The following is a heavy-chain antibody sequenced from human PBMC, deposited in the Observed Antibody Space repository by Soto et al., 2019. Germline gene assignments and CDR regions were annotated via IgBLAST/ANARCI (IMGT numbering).Heavy chain of an antibody. CDR3: SRARYCTSPSCYGMDI. CDR2: IGVYNGKT. Sequence: QEQLVQSGGEVKKPGASVRVSCKASGYTFTKYGITWVLQAPGQGLEWMGWIGVYNGKTNYARKLQGRVIMTADTSASTAYMELRSLRSDDTAVYYCSRARYCTSPSCYGMDIWGQGTTVSVSS. D-gene: IGHD2-2*01. J-gene: IGHJ6*02. V-gene: IGHV1-18*04. CDR1: GYTFTKYG.